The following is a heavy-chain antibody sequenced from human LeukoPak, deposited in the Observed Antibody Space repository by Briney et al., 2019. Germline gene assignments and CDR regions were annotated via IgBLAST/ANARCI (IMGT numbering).Heavy chain of an antibody. CDR2: IYYSGST. CDR1: GGSISSYY. D-gene: IGHD3-22*01. Sequence: SETLSLTXTVSGGSISSYYWSWIRQPPGKGLEWIGYIYYSGSTNYNPSLKSRVTISVDTSKNQFSLKLSSVTAADTAVYYCARLQRITMIVVVTEAFDIWGQGTMVTVSS. J-gene: IGHJ3*02. CDR3: ARLQRITMIVVVTEAFDI. V-gene: IGHV4-59*01.